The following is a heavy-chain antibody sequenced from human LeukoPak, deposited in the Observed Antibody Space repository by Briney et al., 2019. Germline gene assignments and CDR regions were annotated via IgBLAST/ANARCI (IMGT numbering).Heavy chain of an antibody. CDR1: GGSFSGYY. V-gene: IGHV4-34*01. CDR2: INHSGST. CDR3: ARVTGWLGIDY. J-gene: IGHJ4*02. Sequence: SETLSLTCAVYGGSFSGYYWSWIRQPPGKGLEWIGEINHSGSTNYTPSLKSRGTISVDTSKNQFSLKLSSVTAADTAVYYCARVTGWLGIDYWGQGTLVTVSS. D-gene: IGHD5-24*01.